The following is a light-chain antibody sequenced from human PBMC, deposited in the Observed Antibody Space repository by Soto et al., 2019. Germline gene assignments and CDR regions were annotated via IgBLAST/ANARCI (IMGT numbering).Light chain of an antibody. V-gene: IGKV3-20*01. J-gene: IGKJ3*01. CDR2: GAS. CDR1: QSVSSSY. CDR3: QQYGSSPLFT. Sequence: ESVLTQSPGTLSLSPGERATLSCRASQSVSSSYLAWYQQKPGQAPRLLIYGASSRATGIPDRFSGSGSGTDFTLTISRLEPEDFSVYYCQQYGSSPLFTFGPGNKVDIK.